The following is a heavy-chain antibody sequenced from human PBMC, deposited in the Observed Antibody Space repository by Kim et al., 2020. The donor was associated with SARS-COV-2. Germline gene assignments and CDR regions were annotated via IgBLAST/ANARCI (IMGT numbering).Heavy chain of an antibody. D-gene: IGHD6-19*01. CDR3: ASPSIAVAGIDY. Sequence: NYNPSLKSRVTISVDTSKNQFSLKLSSVTAADTAVYYCASPSIAVAGIDYWGQGTLVTVSS. J-gene: IGHJ4*02. V-gene: IGHV4-34*01.